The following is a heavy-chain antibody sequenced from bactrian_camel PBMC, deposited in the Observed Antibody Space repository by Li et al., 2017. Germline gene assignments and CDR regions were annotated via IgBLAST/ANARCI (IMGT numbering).Heavy chain of an antibody. J-gene: IGHJ4*01. D-gene: IGHD1*01. CDR2: ISPDGSNT. V-gene: IGHV3S6*01. CDR1: GFASSTYS. Sequence: HVQLVESGGDLVQPGGSLRVSCAASGFASSTYSMYWVRQAPGKGLEWVSSISPDGSNTWYRDSVAGRFSISRDNTRTRYFYKRITWNLRTRPCISVPPAEIGLSMNGAREPRSPSP. CDR3: PPAEIGLSM.